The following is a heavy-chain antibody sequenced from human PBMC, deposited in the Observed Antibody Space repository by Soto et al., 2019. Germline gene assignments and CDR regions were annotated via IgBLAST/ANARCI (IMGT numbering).Heavy chain of an antibody. J-gene: IGHJ4*02. Sequence: GGSLRLSCAASGFTFSGSAMHWVRQASGKGLEWVGRIRSKANSYATAYAASVKGRFTISRDDSKNTAYLQMNSLKTDDTAVYYCTSLTGDFDYWGQGTLVTVSS. D-gene: IGHD7-27*01. CDR1: GFTFSGSA. CDR3: TSLTGDFDY. V-gene: IGHV3-73*01. CDR2: IRSKANSYAT.